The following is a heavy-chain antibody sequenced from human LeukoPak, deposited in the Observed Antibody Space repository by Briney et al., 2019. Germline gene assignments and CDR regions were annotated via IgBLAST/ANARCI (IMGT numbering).Heavy chain of an antibody. CDR1: GFTFSSYS. D-gene: IGHD2-2*01. CDR2: ISSSSSTI. Sequence: GGSLRLSCAASGFTFSSYSMNWVRQAPGKGLEWVSYISSSSSTIYYADSVKGRFTISRDNAKSSLYLQMNSLRDEDTAVYYCARDAGCSSTSCYYEEYYYYGMDVWGQGTTVTVSS. V-gene: IGHV3-48*02. CDR3: ARDAGCSSTSCYYEEYYYYGMDV. J-gene: IGHJ6*02.